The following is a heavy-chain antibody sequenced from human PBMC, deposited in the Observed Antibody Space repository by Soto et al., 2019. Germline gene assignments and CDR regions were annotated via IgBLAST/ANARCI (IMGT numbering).Heavy chain of an antibody. D-gene: IGHD3-3*01. CDR3: ASWGLRFLEWPLDY. V-gene: IGHV3-30-3*01. CDR2: ISYDGSNK. J-gene: IGHJ4*02. Sequence: QVQLVESGGGVVQPGRSLRLSCAASGFTFSSYAMHWVRQAPGKGLEWVAVISYDGSNKYYADSVKGRFTISRDNSKNTLYLQMNSLRAEDTAVYYCASWGLRFLEWPLDYWGQGPLVTVSS. CDR1: GFTFSSYA.